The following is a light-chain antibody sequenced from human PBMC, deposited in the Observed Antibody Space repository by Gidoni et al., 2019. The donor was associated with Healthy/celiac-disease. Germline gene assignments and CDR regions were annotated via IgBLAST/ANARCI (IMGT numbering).Light chain of an antibody. J-gene: IGKJ1*01. CDR3: QQRSNWPWT. Sequence: IWFTQPPASLSLSPGERATLACRASQSVSSYLAWYQQKPGQAPKLLIYDASNRATGVPARFSGSGSGTDFTLTISSLEPEDFAAYYCQQRSNWPWTFGQGTKVEIK. CDR2: DAS. V-gene: IGKV3-11*01. CDR1: QSVSSY.